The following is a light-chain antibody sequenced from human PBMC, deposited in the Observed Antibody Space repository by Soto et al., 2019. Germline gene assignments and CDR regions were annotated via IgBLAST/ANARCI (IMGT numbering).Light chain of an antibody. V-gene: IGKV1-5*01. CDR1: QSINRW. CDR3: QQYSSYPWT. J-gene: IGKJ1*01. Sequence: PSTLSSYVGDRVNINCRASQSINRWLAWYQQKPGKAPDLLIYDASSLEGGVPSRFSGSGYGTEFTLTISSLLPDDFATYYCQQYSSYPWTFGQGTKVDI. CDR2: DAS.